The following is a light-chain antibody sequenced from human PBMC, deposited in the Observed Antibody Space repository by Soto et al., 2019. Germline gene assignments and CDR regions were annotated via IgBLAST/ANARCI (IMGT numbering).Light chain of an antibody. CDR2: GAC. V-gene: IGKV3-15*01. CDR3: QQYRTWXRT. CDR1: QSVASY. Sequence: EIVITQSPATLSVSPGERATLSCRASQSVASYLAWYRQTPGQAPRLLIYGACTRATGIQARFSGSGSGTEFTLTISSLQSEDFAVYYCQQYRTWXRTXGQGTKVDIK. J-gene: IGKJ1*01.